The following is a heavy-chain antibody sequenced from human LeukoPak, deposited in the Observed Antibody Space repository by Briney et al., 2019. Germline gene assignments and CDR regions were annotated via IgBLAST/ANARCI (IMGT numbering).Heavy chain of an antibody. CDR3: ARRGRDIILGY. J-gene: IGHJ4*02. D-gene: IGHD1-26*01. CDR1: GGSIRSFY. V-gene: IGHV4-59*08. Sequence: MSSETLSLTCTVTGGSIRSFYWSWIRQSPGEGLVWIGSIYYSGSTSYSPSLKSRVSMSVDMSKNQFSLRLSSVTAADTAIYYCARRGRDIILGYWGQGTLVTVSS. CDR2: IYYSGST.